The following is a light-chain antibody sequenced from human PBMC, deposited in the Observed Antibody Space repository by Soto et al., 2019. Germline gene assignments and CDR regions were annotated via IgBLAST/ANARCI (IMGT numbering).Light chain of an antibody. V-gene: IGLV2-14*01. CDR1: SSDVGGYNY. CDR3: SLYTSENAYV. J-gene: IGLJ1*01. CDR2: EVS. Sequence: QSALTQPASVSGSPGQSITISCTGTSSDVGGYNYVSWYQQHPGKAPKLMIYEVSKRPSGVPDRFSGSKSGNTASLTISGLQAADEADYYCSLYTSENAYVFGTGTKLTVL.